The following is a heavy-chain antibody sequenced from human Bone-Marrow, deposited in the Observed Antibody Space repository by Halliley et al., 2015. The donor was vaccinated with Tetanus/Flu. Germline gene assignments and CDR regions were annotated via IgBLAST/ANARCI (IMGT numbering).Heavy chain of an antibody. V-gene: IGHV5-51*01. CDR3: AKHTEPLHSKLST. CDR1: GYSFANFW. D-gene: IGHD4-4*01. Sequence: QLVQSGAEVKKTGESLKISCKGSGYSFANFWIGWVRQKPGKGLEWMGIIDPSDSATRYSPSFQGQVTISADKSISTTYLQWSSQKATNTAMYNSAKHTEPLHSKLSTWGKGTLITVST. CDR2: IDPSDSAT. J-gene: IGHJ5*02.